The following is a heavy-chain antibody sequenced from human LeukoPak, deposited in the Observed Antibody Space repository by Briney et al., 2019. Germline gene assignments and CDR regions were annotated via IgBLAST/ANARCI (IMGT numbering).Heavy chain of an antibody. Sequence: SETLSLTCAVYGGSFSGYYWNWIRQPPGKGLEWIGEINHSGSTNYNPSLKSRVTISVDTSKNQFSLKLSSVTAADTAVYYCATIMITFGGIIADYWGQGTLVTVSS. CDR2: INHSGST. CDR3: ATIMITFGGIIADY. J-gene: IGHJ4*02. V-gene: IGHV4-34*01. CDR1: GGSFSGYY. D-gene: IGHD3-16*02.